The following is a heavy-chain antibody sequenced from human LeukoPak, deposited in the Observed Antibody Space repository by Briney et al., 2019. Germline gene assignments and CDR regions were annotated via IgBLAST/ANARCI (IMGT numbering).Heavy chain of an antibody. CDR3: ARRTFGGVIAY. J-gene: IGHJ4*02. D-gene: IGHD3-16*02. V-gene: IGHV4-39*07. CDR2: INHSGST. Sequence: SETLSLTCSVSGGSISSRSYYWGWIRHPPGKGLEWIGEINHSGSTNYSPSLKSRVTLSVDTSKNQFSLRLSSVTAADTAVYYCARRTFGGVIAYWGQGTLVTVSS. CDR1: GGSISSRSYY.